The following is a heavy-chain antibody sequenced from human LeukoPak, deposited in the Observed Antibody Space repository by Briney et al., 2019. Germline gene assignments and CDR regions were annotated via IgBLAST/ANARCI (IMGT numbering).Heavy chain of an antibody. CDR3: ARDRGPPIKYYYDSPPTGPFDY. J-gene: IGHJ4*02. Sequence: GGSLRLSCAASGFTFSSYTMNWVRQAPGKGLEWVSAISGSGGSTYYADSVKGRFTISRDNSKNSLYLQMNSLRAEDTAVYYCARDRGPPIKYYYDSPPTGPFDYWGQGTLVTVSS. CDR1: GFTFSSYT. D-gene: IGHD3-22*01. V-gene: IGHV3-23*01. CDR2: ISGSGGST.